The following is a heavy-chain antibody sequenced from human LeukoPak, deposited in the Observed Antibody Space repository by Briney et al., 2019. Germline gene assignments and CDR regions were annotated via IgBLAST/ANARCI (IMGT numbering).Heavy chain of an antibody. V-gene: IGHV3-23*01. D-gene: IGHD6-19*01. J-gene: IGHJ1*01. CDR1: GFTFSNSA. CDR2: ISASGGGI. Sequence: PGGSLRLSCGASGFTFSNSAMSWVRQAPGKGLEWVSTISASGGGIHYADSVKGRFTVSRDNSKITLVLQMNSLRAEDTAVYYCAKADAYSSGRRYFQHWGQGTLVTVAS. CDR3: AKADAYSSGRRYFQH.